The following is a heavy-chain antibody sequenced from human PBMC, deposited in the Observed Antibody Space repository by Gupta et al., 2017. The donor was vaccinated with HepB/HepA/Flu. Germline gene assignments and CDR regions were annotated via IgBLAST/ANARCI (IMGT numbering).Heavy chain of an antibody. Sequence: QVQLVESGGGVVQPGRSLRLSCAASRFTSSTYGMHWVRQAPGKGLEWVAVISYDGSKKYYADSVKGRFTISRDNSKNTVYLQINSLRAEDTAVYYCGGARWEGPLDYWGQGTLVTVSS. CDR1: RFTSSTYG. J-gene: IGHJ4*02. CDR3: GGARWEGPLDY. V-gene: IGHV3-30*03. D-gene: IGHD1-26*01. CDR2: ISYDGSKK.